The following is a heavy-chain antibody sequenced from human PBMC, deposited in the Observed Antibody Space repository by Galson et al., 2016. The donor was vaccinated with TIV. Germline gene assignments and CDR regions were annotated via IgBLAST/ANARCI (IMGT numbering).Heavy chain of an antibody. CDR2: ISAYTGNT. CDR1: GYTFRTYG. V-gene: IGHV1-18*01. Sequence: SVKVSCKASGYTFRTYGISWVRQAPGQGLEWMGWISAYTGNTNYAQKVQGRLTMTTDSSTSTAYMEMRSLKSDDTAVYYCARSSVQGDVSQYHGMDVWGQGTTVTVSS. CDR3: ARSSVQGDVSQYHGMDV. D-gene: IGHD3-10*01. J-gene: IGHJ6*02.